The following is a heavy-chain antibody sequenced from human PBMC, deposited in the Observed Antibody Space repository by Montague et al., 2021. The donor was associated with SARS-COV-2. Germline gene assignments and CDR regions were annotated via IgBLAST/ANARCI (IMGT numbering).Heavy chain of an antibody. V-gene: IGHV4-59*01. CDR2: IYYSGST. Sequence: SETLSLTCAVYGGSFSGYYWSWIRQPPGKGLEWIGYIYYSGSTNYNPSLKSRVTISVDTSKNQFSLKLSSVTAADTAVYYCARDSGYWAQLLVPPRLYYYYYGMDVWGQGTTVTVSS. CDR3: ARDSGYWAQLLVPPRLYYYYYGMDV. CDR1: GGSFSGYY. J-gene: IGHJ6*02. D-gene: IGHD6-13*01.